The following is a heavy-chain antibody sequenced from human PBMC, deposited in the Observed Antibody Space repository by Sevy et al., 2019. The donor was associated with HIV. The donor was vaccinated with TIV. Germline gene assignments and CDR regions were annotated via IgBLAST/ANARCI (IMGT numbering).Heavy chain of an antibody. CDR2: IRTTGNGGTA. J-gene: IGHJ3*02. Sequence: GGSLRLSCATSGFTFYNYAMSWFRQAPGKGLEWIGFIRTTGNGGTAEYAAPVEGRFTISRYDSRSIAYLQMNNLKTADTAVYYCTRDERDLDAFDIWGQGTMVTVSS. V-gene: IGHV3-49*03. CDR1: GFTFYNYA. CDR3: TRDERDLDAFDI.